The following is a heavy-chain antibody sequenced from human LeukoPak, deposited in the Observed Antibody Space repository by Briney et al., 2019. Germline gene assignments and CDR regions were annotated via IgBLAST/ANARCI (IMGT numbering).Heavy chain of an antibody. CDR2: IYPADSDT. D-gene: IGHD5-24*01. CDR1: GYSFPNYW. V-gene: IGHV5-51*01. Sequence: GESLQISCKGSGYSFPNYWIGWVRQMPGKGLEWMGNIYPADSDTRYSLSFQGQVTISVDKSTSTAHLQWSSLKASDTATYYCARRKGDGYNSPFDYWGQGTLVTVPS. J-gene: IGHJ4*02. CDR3: ARRKGDGYNSPFDY.